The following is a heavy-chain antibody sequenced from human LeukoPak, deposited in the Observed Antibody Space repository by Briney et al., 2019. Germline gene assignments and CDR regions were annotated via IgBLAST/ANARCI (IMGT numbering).Heavy chain of an antibody. D-gene: IGHD6-13*01. J-gene: IGHJ3*02. CDR2: INPSGGST. Sequence: GASVKVSCKASGYTFTSYYMHWVRQAPGQGLEWMGIINPSGGSTSYAQKLQGTVTMTRDTSTSTVYMELSSLRSEDTAVYYCARPAIAAAGKGAFDIWGQGTMVTVSS. CDR1: GYTFTSYY. V-gene: IGHV1-46*04. CDR3: ARPAIAAAGKGAFDI.